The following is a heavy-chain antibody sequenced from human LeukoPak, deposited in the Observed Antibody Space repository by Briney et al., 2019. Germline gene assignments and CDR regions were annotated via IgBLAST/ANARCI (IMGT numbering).Heavy chain of an antibody. CDR3: ARASSGWTIGY. CDR1: GFTFSSYG. J-gene: IGHJ4*02. D-gene: IGHD6-19*01. CDR2: IWYDGSNK. V-gene: IGHV3-33*01. Sequence: QPGRSPRLSCAASGFTFSSYGMHWVRQAPGKGLEWVAVIWYDGSNKYYADSVKGRFTISRDNSKNTLYLQMNSLRAEDTAVYYCARASSGWTIGYWGQGTLVTVSS.